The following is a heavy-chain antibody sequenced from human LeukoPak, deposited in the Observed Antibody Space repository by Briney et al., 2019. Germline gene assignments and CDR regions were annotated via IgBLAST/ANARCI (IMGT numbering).Heavy chain of an antibody. CDR1: GFTFSSYS. Sequence: GGSLRLSCAASGFTFSSYSMNWVRQAPGKGLEWVSSISSSSSYIYYADSVKGRFTISRDNAKNSLYLQMNSLRAEDTAVYYCARVMGRYCSSTSCYVDYWGQGTLVTVSS. CDR2: ISSSSSYI. CDR3: ARVMGRYCSSTSCYVDY. J-gene: IGHJ4*02. V-gene: IGHV3-21*01. D-gene: IGHD2-2*01.